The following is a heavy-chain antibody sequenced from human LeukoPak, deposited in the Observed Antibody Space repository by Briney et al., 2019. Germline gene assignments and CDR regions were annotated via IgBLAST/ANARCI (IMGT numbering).Heavy chain of an antibody. Sequence: SETLSLTCAVYGGSFSGYYWSWIRQPPGKGLEWIGEINHSGSTNYNPSLKSRVTISVDTSKNQFSLKLSSVTAADTAVYYRARGLHCSGGSCYSADYWGQGTLVTVSS. CDR3: ARGLHCSGGSCYSADY. CDR2: INHSGST. CDR1: GGSFSGYY. J-gene: IGHJ4*02. V-gene: IGHV4-34*01. D-gene: IGHD2-15*01.